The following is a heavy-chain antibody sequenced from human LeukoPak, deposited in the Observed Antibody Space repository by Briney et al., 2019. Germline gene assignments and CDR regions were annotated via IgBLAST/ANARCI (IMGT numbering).Heavy chain of an antibody. Sequence: ASVKVSCKASGYSFTSYHINWVRQAPGQGLEWMGWISTYNGNTNYAEKLQGRVTMTTDTSTSTAYMELRSLRSDDTAVYYCARDKGDYDFWSAYRNWFDPWGQGTLVTVSS. J-gene: IGHJ5*02. D-gene: IGHD3-3*01. CDR1: GYSFTSYH. CDR3: ARDKGDYDFWSAYRNWFDP. CDR2: ISTYNGNT. V-gene: IGHV1-18*01.